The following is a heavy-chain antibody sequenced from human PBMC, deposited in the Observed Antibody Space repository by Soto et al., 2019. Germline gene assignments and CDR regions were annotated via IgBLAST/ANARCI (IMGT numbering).Heavy chain of an antibody. D-gene: IGHD4-17*01. CDR3: ARTTVTTLYYFDY. J-gene: IGHJ4*02. CDR2: INHSGST. Sequence: QVQLQQWGAGLLKPSETLSLTCAVYGGSFSGYYWSWIRQPPGKGLEWIGEINHSGSTTYNPSLKSRVTISVDTSKNQFSLKLSSVTAADTAVYYCARTTVTTLYYFDYWGQGTLVTVSS. CDR1: GGSFSGYY. V-gene: IGHV4-34*01.